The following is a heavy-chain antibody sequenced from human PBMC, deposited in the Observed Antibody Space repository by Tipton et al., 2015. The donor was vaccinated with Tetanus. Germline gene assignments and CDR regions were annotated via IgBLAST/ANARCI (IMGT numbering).Heavy chain of an antibody. J-gene: IGHJ4*02. CDR3: ARDSYVTGTTSHFDF. CDR1: GYTFTSYG. D-gene: IGHD1-7*01. V-gene: IGHV1-2*02. CDR2: INPDSGGT. Sequence: QSGAEVKEPGASVKVSCKAFGYTFTSYGIHWVRQAPGQGLEWLGWINPDSGGTKYTQNFQGRVTMTRDTPTTTVYLELTSLKSDDTAVYYCARDSYVTGTTSHFDFWGQGSLVNVSS.